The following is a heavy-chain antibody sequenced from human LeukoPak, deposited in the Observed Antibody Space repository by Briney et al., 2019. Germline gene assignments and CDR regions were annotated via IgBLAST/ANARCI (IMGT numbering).Heavy chain of an antibody. D-gene: IGHD3-10*01. CDR3: AGNSGTTGEVKFDP. J-gene: IGHJ5*02. CDR2: IYTSGSI. V-gene: IGHV4-61*02. Sequence: SETLSLTCTVSGGSISSGSYYWSWIRQPAGKGLEWIGRIYTSGSITYNPSLKSRVSMSVDTSKNQFSLKLSSVTAADTAVYFWAGNSGTTGEVKFDPWGQGPLSPSPQ. CDR1: GGSISSGSYY.